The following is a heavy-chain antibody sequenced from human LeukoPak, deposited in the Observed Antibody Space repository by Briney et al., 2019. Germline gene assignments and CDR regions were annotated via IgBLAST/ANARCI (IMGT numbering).Heavy chain of an antibody. CDR2: IKSKTDGGTT. CDR3: TSGLPGH. J-gene: IGHJ4*02. V-gene: IGHV3-15*01. CDR1: GFTFSDAW. Sequence: GGSLRPSCAASGFTFSDAWMSWVRQAPGKGLEWVGLIKSKTDGGTTDYAAPVKGRFTISRDDSKNTLYLQMNSLKTEDTAVYYCTSGLPGHWGQGTLVTVSS. D-gene: IGHD5-12*01.